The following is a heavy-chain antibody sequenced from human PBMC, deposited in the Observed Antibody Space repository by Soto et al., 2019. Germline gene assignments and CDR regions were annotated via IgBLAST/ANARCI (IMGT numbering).Heavy chain of an antibody. J-gene: IGHJ4*02. Sequence: SGPTLVNPTQTLTLTCTFSGFSLSTSEMCVSWIRQPPGKALEWLARIDWDDDKYYSTSLKTRLTISKDTSKNQVVLTMTNMDPVDTGTYYCAHSYRDSSGYYLYFDYWGQGTLVTVSS. V-gene: IGHV2-70*12. CDR1: GFSLSTSEMC. D-gene: IGHD3-22*01. CDR2: IDWDDDK. CDR3: AHSYRDSSGYYLYFDY.